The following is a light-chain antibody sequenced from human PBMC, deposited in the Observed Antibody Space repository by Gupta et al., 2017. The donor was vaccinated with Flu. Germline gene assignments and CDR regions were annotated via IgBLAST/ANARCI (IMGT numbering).Light chain of an antibody. CDR3: SSETSSSTLYV. CDR1: SSDVGGYNY. V-gene: IGLV2-14*01. Sequence: QSALTQPASVSGAPGQSITISCTGTSSDVGGYNYVSWYQQHPGKAPKLMIYEVSNRPSGVSNRFSGSKSGTTASLTIAGLQAEEEADYYCSSETSSSTLYVFGTGTKVTVL. CDR2: EVS. J-gene: IGLJ1*01.